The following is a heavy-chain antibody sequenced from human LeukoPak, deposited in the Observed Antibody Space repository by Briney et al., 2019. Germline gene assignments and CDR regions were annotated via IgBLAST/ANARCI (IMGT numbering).Heavy chain of an antibody. J-gene: IGHJ4*02. Sequence: SGPTLVNPTQTFTLTCTFSGFSLSTSGMCVSWIRQPPGKALEWLARIDWDDDKYYSTSLKIRLTISKDTSKNQVVLTMTNMDPVDTATYYCARDVQMYNWNYVVTDYWGQGTLVTVSS. V-gene: IGHV2-70*11. CDR1: GFSLSTSGMC. CDR2: IDWDDDK. CDR3: ARDVQMYNWNYVVTDY. D-gene: IGHD1-7*01.